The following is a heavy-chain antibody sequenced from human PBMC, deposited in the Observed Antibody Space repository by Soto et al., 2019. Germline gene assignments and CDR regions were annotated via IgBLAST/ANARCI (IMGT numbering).Heavy chain of an antibody. V-gene: IGHV1-58*02. CDR3: AASRGEVVPAANGRYYYYYMDV. Sequence: EASVKVSCKASGFTFTSSAMQWVRQARGQRLEWIGWIVVGSGNTNYAQKFQERVTITRDMSTSTAYMELSSLRSEDTAVYYCAASRGEVVPAANGRYYYYYMDVWGKGTTVTVSS. D-gene: IGHD2-2*01. CDR2: IVVGSGNT. CDR1: GFTFTSSA. J-gene: IGHJ6*03.